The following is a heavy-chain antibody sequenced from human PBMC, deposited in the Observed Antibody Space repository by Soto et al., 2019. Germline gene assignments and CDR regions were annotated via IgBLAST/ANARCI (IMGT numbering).Heavy chain of an antibody. D-gene: IGHD6-19*01. CDR1: GYTFTSYG. Sequence: QVQLVQSGAEVKKPGASVRVSCEASGYTFTSYGISWVRQAPGQGREWMGGISVYSGSTNYAQKLQGRVTMTTDRSTRAVYMELRSLRSDDTAVYYCARDSWGLAVPDYHYYAMDVWGQGTTVTVS. CDR2: ISVYSGST. V-gene: IGHV1-18*04. CDR3: ARDSWGLAVPDYHYYAMDV. J-gene: IGHJ6*02.